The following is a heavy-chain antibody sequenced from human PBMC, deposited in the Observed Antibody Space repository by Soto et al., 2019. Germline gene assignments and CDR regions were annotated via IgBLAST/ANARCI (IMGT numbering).Heavy chain of an antibody. Sequence: QVQLVQSGAEVKKPGSSVKVSCKASGATFSSYAISWVRQAPGQGLEWMGGIIPIFGTANYAQKFQGRVTITADEPTSTAYMELSSLRSEDTAVYYCAWELKGLRFVSFPYWGQGTLVTVSS. V-gene: IGHV1-69*01. D-gene: IGHD5-12*01. CDR1: GATFSSYA. CDR3: AWELKGLRFVSFPY. CDR2: IIPIFGTA. J-gene: IGHJ4*02.